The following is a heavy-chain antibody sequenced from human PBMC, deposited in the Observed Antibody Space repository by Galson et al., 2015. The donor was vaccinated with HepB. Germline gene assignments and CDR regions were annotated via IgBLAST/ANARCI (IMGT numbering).Heavy chain of an antibody. CDR1: GYTFTGYY. Sequence: SVKVSCKASGYTFTGYYMHWVRQAPGQGLEWMGWINPNSGGTNYAQTVQGRVTITRDTSISTAYMELSRLRADDTAVYYCAGDSPAGSSWNFDYWGQGTLVTVSS. CDR2: INPNSGGT. D-gene: IGHD6-13*01. V-gene: IGHV1-2*02. J-gene: IGHJ4*02. CDR3: AGDSPAGSSWNFDY.